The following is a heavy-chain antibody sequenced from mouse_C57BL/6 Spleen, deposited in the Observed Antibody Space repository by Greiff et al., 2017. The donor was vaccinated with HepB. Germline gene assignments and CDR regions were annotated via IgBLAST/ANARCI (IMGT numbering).Heavy chain of an antibody. D-gene: IGHD1-1*01. V-gene: IGHV3-6*01. CDR2: ISYDGSN. CDR1: GYSITSGYY. CDR3: ARITTVLDYFDY. J-gene: IGHJ2*01. Sequence: EVQRVESGPGLVKPSQSLSLTCSVTGYSITSGYYWNWIRQFPGNKLEWMGYISYDGSNNYNPSLKNRISITRDTSKNQFFLKLNSVTTEDTATYYCARITTVLDYFDYWGQGTTLTVSS.